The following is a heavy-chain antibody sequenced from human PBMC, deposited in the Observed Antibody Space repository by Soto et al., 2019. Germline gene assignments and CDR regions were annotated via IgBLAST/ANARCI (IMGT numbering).Heavy chain of an antibody. Sequence: ASVKVSCKASGYTFTSYGISWVRQAPGQGLEWMGWISAYNGNTNYAQKLQGRVTMTTDTSTSTAYMELRSLRSDDTAVYYCARDLAHYYGSGSYLTPIINYYYYYGMDVWGQGTTVTVSS. CDR3: ARDLAHYYGSGSYLTPIINYYYYYGMDV. V-gene: IGHV1-18*04. CDR2: ISAYNGNT. CDR1: GYTFTSYG. D-gene: IGHD3-10*01. J-gene: IGHJ6*02.